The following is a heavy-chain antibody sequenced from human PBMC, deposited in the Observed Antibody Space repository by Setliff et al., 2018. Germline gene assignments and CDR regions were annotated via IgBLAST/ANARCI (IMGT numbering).Heavy chain of an antibody. V-gene: IGHV5-51*01. CDR2: IYPGDSDT. CDR1: GYIFTSYW. J-gene: IGHJ3*02. Sequence: PGESLKISCKGSGYIFTSYWIGLVRQMPGKGLEWMGIIYPGDSDTRYSPSFQCQVTISADKSISTAYLQWSSLKASDTAMYYCARNRVALYDAFDIWGQGTMVTGSS. CDR3: ARNRVALYDAFDI. D-gene: IGHD5-12*01.